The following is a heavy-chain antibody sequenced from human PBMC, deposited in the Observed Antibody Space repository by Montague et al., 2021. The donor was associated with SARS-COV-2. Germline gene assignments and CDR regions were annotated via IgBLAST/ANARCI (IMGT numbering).Heavy chain of an antibody. CDR2: ISTSAYTT. CDR1: GFTFSNYD. Sequence: SLRLSCAASGFTFSNYDMNWVRQAPGKGPEWISYISTSAYTTSYADSVKGRFTISRDNGKNSLYLQMNSLRVEDTAVYYCTRDYRSIVGDGLDIWGQGTKVTVSS. D-gene: IGHD3-16*02. CDR3: TRDYRSIVGDGLDI. V-gene: IGHV3-48*03. J-gene: IGHJ3*02.